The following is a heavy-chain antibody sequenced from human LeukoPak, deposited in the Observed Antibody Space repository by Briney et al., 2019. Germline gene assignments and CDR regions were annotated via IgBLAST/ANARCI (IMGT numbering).Heavy chain of an antibody. D-gene: IGHD6-19*01. CDR1: GFTFSSYW. CDR3: ARGKAGVAGIPYYYYMDV. Sequence: GGSLRLSCAASGFTFSSYWMHWVRQAPGKGLVWVSRINSDGSSTSYADSVKGRFTISRDNAKNTLYLQMNSLRAEDTAVYYCARGKAGVAGIPYYYYMDVWGKGTTVTVSS. CDR2: INSDGSST. J-gene: IGHJ6*03. V-gene: IGHV3-74*01.